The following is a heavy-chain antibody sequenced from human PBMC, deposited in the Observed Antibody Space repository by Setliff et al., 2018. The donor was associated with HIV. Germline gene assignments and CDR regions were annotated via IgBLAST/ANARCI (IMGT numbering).Heavy chain of an antibody. V-gene: IGHV4-38-2*02. CDR2: IYHSGNT. D-gene: IGHD5-18*01. CDR3: ARDKRAGYGHGAYDY. CDR1: GDSISSDFY. J-gene: IGHJ4*02. Sequence: SETLSLTCTVSGDSISSDFYWGWIRQPPGKGLEWIGSIYHSGNTYYMPSLQSRVTISVDTSKNQFSLKLSSVTAADTAVYYCARDKRAGYGHGAYDYWGQGTLVTVSS.